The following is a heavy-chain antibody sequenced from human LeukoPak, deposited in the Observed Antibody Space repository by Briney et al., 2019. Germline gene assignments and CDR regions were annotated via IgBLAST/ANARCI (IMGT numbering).Heavy chain of an antibody. CDR3: AREDWQWVDAFDI. V-gene: IGHV4-34*01. Sequence: SETLSLTCAVYGGSFSGYYWSWIRQPPGKGLEWIGEINHSGSTNYNPSLKSRVTISVDTSKNQFSLKLSSVTAADTAVYYCAREDWQWVDAFDIWGQGTMVTVSS. CDR1: GGSFSGYY. D-gene: IGHD6-19*01. J-gene: IGHJ3*02. CDR2: INHSGST.